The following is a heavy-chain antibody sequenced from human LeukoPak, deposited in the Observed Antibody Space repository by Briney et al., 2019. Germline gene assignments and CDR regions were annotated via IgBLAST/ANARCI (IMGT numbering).Heavy chain of an antibody. V-gene: IGHV4-34*01. CDR1: GGSFSGYY. Sequence: PSETLSLTCAVYGGSFSGYYWSWIRQPPGKGLEWIGEINHSGSTNYNPSLKSRVTISVDTSKNQFSLKLSSVTAADTAVYYCARAYCVGDCSVLHIYFDYWGQGTLVTVSS. CDR2: INHSGST. CDR3: ARAYCVGDCSVLHIYFDY. J-gene: IGHJ4*02. D-gene: IGHD2-21*02.